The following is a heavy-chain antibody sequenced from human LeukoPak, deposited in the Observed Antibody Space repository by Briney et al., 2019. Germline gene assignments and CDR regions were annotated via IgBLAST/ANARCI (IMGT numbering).Heavy chain of an antibody. CDR2: IKQDGSTK. Sequence: PGGSLRLSCAASGFTSTNSWMAWVRQAPGKGLEWVANIKQDGSTKHYADSLKGRFTISRDNPKNSLYLQMNSLRADDAAAYYCARDTDGSLDYWGQGILVTVAS. J-gene: IGHJ4*02. V-gene: IGHV3-7*01. CDR1: GFTSTNSW. D-gene: IGHD1-26*01. CDR3: ARDTDGSLDY.